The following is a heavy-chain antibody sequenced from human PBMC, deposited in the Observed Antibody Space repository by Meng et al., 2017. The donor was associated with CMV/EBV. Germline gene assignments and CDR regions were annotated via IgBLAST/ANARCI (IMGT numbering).Heavy chain of an antibody. D-gene: IGHD3-22*01. Sequence: GSLRLSCTVSGGSISGYYWSWIRQPPGKGLEWIGEINHSGSTNYNPSLKSRVTISVDTSKNQFSLKLSSVTAADTAVYYCARVCYYDSSGYYYEGAYYFDYWGQGTLVTVSS. J-gene: IGHJ4*02. CDR2: INHSGST. CDR3: ARVCYYDSSGYYYEGAYYFDY. CDR1: GGSISGYY. V-gene: IGHV4-34*01.